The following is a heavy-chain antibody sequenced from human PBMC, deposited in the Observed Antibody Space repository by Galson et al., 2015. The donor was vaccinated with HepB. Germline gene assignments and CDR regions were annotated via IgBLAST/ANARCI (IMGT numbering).Heavy chain of an antibody. CDR1: GGSFSGYY. J-gene: IGHJ2*01. D-gene: IGHD4-17*01. Sequence: SETLSLTCAVYGGSFSGYYWNWIRQPPGKGLEWIGEINDRGSTKNNPSLKSRVTISVDTSKSQCSLKLTPVTAADTAVYYCARTNDYGDYADWYFDLWGRGTLVTVSS. V-gene: IGHV4-34*01. CDR2: INDRGST. CDR3: ARTNDYGDYADWYFDL.